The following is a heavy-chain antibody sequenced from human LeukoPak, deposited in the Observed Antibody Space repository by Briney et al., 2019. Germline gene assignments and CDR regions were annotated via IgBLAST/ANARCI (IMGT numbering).Heavy chain of an antibody. CDR3: ASLGRDY. Sequence: ASVKVSCKASGGTFSSYAISWVRQAPGKGLEWVSVIYSGGSTYYADSVKGRFTISRDNSKNTLYLQMNSLRAEDTAVYYCASLGRDYWGQGTLVTVSS. V-gene: IGHV3-66*01. CDR1: GGTFSSYA. J-gene: IGHJ4*02. D-gene: IGHD7-27*01. CDR2: IYSGGST.